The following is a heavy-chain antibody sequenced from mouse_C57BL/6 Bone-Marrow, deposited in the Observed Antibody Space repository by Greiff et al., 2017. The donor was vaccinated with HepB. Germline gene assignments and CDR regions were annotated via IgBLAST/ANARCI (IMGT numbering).Heavy chain of an antibody. V-gene: IGHV1-7*01. CDR1: GYTFTSYW. CDR3: ARWESPYFDV. J-gene: IGHJ1*03. D-gene: IGHD4-1*01. Sequence: QVQLKQSGAELAKPGASVKLSCKASGYTFTSYWMHWVNQRPGQGLEWIGYINPSSGYTKYNQKFKDKATLTADKSSSTAYMQLSSLTYEDSAVYYCARWESPYFDVWGTGTTVTVSS. CDR2: INPSSGYT.